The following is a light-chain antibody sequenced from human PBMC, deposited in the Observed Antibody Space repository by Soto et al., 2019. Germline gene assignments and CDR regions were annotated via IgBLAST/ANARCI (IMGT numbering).Light chain of an antibody. CDR3: QQAYSFPIT. CDR2: AAS. CDR1: QGISSW. J-gene: IGKJ5*01. Sequence: DIQMTQSPSSVSASVGDRVTITCRASQGISSWLAWYQQKPGKAPKLLIYAASTLQSGVPSRFSGHGSGPSFPLIFRRPQPEDSATYYCQQAYSFPITFGQGTRLEIK. V-gene: IGKV1D-12*01.